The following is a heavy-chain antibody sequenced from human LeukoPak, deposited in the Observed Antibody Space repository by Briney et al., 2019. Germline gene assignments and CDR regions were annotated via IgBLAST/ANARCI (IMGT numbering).Heavy chain of an antibody. J-gene: IGHJ4*02. CDR3: ARDDTYYYDSSGYPDY. D-gene: IGHD3-22*01. Sequence: GGSLRLSCAASGFTVSSNYMSWVRQAPGKGLEWVSVIYSGGSTYYADSVKGRFTISRDNSKNTLYLQMNSLRAEDTAVYYCARDDTYYYDSSGYPDYWGQGTLVTVSS. CDR2: IYSGGST. CDR1: GFTVSSNY. V-gene: IGHV3-53*01.